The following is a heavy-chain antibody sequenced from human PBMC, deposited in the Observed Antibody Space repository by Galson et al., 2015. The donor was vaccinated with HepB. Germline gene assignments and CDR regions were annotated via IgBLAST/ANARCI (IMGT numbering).Heavy chain of an antibody. V-gene: IGHV3-11*06. CDR1: GFTFSNYY. CDR3: ARETYYYDSSGPGSRAFDI. J-gene: IGHJ3*02. Sequence: SLRLSCAASGFTFSNYYMSWIRQAPGKGLEWVSYISSSSSYTNYADSVKGRFTISRDNAKNSLYLQMNSLRAEDTAVYYCARETYYYDSSGPGSRAFDIWGQGTMVTVSS. CDR2: ISSSSSYT. D-gene: IGHD3-22*01.